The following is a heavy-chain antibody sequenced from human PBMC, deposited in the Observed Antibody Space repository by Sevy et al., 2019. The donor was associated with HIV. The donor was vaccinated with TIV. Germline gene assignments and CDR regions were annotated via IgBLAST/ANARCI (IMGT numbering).Heavy chain of an antibody. CDR1: GYTFTAYY. J-gene: IGHJ4*02. V-gene: IGHV1-2*06. D-gene: IGHD2-15*01. CDR2: ISPMNGDT. CDR3: ARAYCSGGTRYEGAY. Sequence: ASVKVSCKASGYTFTAYYIHWVRQAPGQGLEWMGRISPMNGDTNYAQKFQGRVTMTRDTSIGAVYLDLARLRSDDTAMYYCARAYCSGGTRYEGAYWGQGTLVTVSS.